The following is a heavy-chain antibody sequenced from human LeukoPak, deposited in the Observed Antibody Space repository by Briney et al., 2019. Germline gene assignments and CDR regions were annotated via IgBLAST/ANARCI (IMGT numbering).Heavy chain of an antibody. CDR1: GFTFSDYY. CDR2: ISSSGSTI. D-gene: IGHD3-3*01. Sequence: GGSLRLSCAASGFTFSDYYMSWIRQAPGKGLEWVSYISSSGSTIYYADSVKGRFTISRDNAKNSLYLQMNSLRAEDTAVYYCARGVDDFWSGHQPYYFDYWGQGTLVTVSS. CDR3: ARGVDDFWSGHQPYYFDY. J-gene: IGHJ4*02. V-gene: IGHV3-11*01.